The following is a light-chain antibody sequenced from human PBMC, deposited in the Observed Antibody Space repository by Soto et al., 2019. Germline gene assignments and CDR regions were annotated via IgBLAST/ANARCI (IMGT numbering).Light chain of an antibody. J-gene: IGKJ5*01. Sequence: EIVLTQSPATLSLSPGERATLSCRASQGVSSYLAWYQQKPGQAPRLLIYDASNRATGIPARFSGSGPGTDFTLTISRLETEDFAVFYCQQYGTSEIIFGQGTRLEIK. CDR1: QGVSSY. V-gene: IGKV3D-11*01. CDR2: DAS. CDR3: QQYGTSEII.